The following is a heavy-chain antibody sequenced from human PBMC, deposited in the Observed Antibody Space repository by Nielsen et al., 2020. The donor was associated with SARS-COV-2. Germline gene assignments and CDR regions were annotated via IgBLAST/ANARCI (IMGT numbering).Heavy chain of an antibody. Sequence: GESLKISCAASGFTFSSYWMHWVRQAPGKGLVWVSRINSDGSSTSYADSVKGRFTISRDNAKNSLYLQMNSLRDEDTAVYYCARKFDYWGQGTLVTVSS. CDR3: ARKFDY. J-gene: IGHJ4*02. V-gene: IGHV3-74*01. CDR2: INSDGSST. CDR1: GFTFSSYW.